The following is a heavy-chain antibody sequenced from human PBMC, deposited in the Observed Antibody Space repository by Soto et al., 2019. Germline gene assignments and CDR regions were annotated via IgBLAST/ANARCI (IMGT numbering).Heavy chain of an antibody. D-gene: IGHD6-19*01. Sequence: PGGSLRLSCVGSGFTFSTYSINWVRQAPGKGLEWVSSISSRSDIYYADSVKGRFTISRDNSKNTLYLQMNSLRAEDTAVYYCARLYSSGWYFDYWGQGTLVTVSS. V-gene: IGHV3-21*04. CDR3: ARLYSSGWYFDY. CDR2: ISSRSDI. J-gene: IGHJ4*02. CDR1: GFTFSTYS.